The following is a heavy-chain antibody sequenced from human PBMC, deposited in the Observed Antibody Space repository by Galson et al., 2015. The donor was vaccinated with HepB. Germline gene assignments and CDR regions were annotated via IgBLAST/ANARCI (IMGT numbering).Heavy chain of an antibody. CDR2: IYPGDSDT. CDR1: GYSSTSYW. Sequence: QSGAEVKKPGESLKISCRGSGYSSTSYWIGWVRQMPGKGLEWMGIIYPGDSDTRYSPSFQGQVTISADKSISTAYLQWSSLKASDTAMYYCARHVSISGYSSSWYVGILNWFDPWGQGTLVTVSS. CDR3: ARHVSISGYSSSWYVGILNWFDP. D-gene: IGHD6-13*01. V-gene: IGHV5-51*01. J-gene: IGHJ5*02.